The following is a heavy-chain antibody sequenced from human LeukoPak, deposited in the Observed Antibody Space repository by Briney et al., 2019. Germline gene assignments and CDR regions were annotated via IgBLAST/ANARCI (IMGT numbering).Heavy chain of an antibody. CDR2: INHSGSA. J-gene: IGHJ4*02. CDR1: GGSFSGYY. V-gene: IGHV4-34*01. D-gene: IGHD3-16*02. Sequence: SETLSLTCAVYGGSFSGYYWSWIRPPPGKGLEWIGEINHSGSANYNPSLKSRVTISVDTSKNQFSLKLSSVTAADTAVYYCASSLITRVYFDYWGQGTLVTVPS. CDR3: ASSLITRVYFDY.